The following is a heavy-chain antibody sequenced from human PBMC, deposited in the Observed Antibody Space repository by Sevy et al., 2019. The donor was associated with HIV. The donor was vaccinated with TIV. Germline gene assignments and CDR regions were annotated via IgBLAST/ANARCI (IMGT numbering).Heavy chain of an antibody. CDR1: GFTFSDYY. Sequence: GGSLRLSCAASGFTFSDYYMSWIRQAPGKGLEWVSYISSGGRTKYYAHSVKGRFTISRDNAKNSLYLQMNSLRAEDTAVYYCARVRVAAADYYFDYWGQGTLVTVSS. CDR2: ISSGGRTK. D-gene: IGHD6-25*01. V-gene: IGHV3-11*01. CDR3: ARVRVAAADYYFDY. J-gene: IGHJ4*02.